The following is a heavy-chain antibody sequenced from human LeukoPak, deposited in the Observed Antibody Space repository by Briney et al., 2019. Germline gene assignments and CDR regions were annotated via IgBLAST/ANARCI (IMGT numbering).Heavy chain of an antibody. CDR1: GYTLTELS. Sequence: ASVKVSCKVSGYTLTELSMHWVRQAPGQGLEWMGWMNPNIGNTGYEQNFQGRVTMTRNTSISTAYMELSSLKSDDTAVYYCARFTSGWLHNNCLDSWGQGTLVTVSS. D-gene: IGHD6-19*01. CDR3: ARFTSGWLHNNCLDS. J-gene: IGHJ5*01. V-gene: IGHV1-8*01. CDR2: MNPNIGNT.